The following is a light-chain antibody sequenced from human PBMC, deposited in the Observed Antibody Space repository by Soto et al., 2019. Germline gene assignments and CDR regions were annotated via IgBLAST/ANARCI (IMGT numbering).Light chain of an antibody. Sequence: EIVMTQSPPTLSVSPGDRATLSCRASQTISRNLAWYQQRPGQAPSLLIFGASTRASGIPDRFSGSGSGTDFTLTISRLEPEDFAVYYCQHYNYWPYTFGQGTKVDIK. V-gene: IGKV3-15*01. CDR2: GAS. CDR3: QHYNYWPYT. J-gene: IGKJ2*01. CDR1: QTISRN.